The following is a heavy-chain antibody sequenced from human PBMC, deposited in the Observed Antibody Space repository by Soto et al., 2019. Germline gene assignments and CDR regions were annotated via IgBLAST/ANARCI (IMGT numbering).Heavy chain of an antibody. CDR2: IYATGTT. V-gene: IGHV4-4*07. CDR1: GSSISGFY. J-gene: IGHJ5*02. D-gene: IGHD1-1*01. CDR3: VRDGTKTLRDWLDP. Sequence: PSETLSLTCTFSGSSISGFYWSWIRKSAGKGLEWIGRIYATGTTDYNPSLKSRVMMSVDTSKKQFSLKLRSVTAADTAVYYCVRDGTKTLRDWLDPWGQGISVTVSS.